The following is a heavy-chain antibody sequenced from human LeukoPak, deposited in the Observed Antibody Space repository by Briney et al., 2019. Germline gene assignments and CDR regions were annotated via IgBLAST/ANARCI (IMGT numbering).Heavy chain of an antibody. CDR3: ARGDDSGYYDYFDY. V-gene: IGHV3-53*01. Sequence: GGSLRLSCAASVFTLDSNYLSWVRQAPGKGLEWVSTIYTGGNTYYAASVKCRFTMSRDFSKNTVFLHMSSLRAEDTAMYYCARGDDSGYYDYFDYWGQGALVPVSS. D-gene: IGHD3-22*01. CDR2: IYTGGNT. J-gene: IGHJ4*02. CDR1: VFTLDSNY.